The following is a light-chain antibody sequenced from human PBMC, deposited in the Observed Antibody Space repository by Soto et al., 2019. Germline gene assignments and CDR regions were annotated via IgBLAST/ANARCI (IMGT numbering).Light chain of an antibody. CDR1: SSDVGSYNF. V-gene: IGLV2-11*01. Sequence: QSALTQPRSVSGSPGQSVTISCTGTSSDVGSYNFDSWYQHHPGKAPRLMIYDVNKRPSGVPDRFSGSKSGNTASLTISGLQAEDEADYYCQTWDTGTVATGIVLFGGGTKVTVL. J-gene: IGLJ2*01. CDR3: QTWDTGTVATGIVL. CDR2: DVN.